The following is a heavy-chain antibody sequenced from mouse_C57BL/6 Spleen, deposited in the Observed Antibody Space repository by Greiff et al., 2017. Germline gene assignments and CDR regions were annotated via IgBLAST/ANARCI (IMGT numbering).Heavy chain of an antibody. CDR3: THYSNPSY. V-gene: IGHV14-4*01. CDR2: IDPENGDT. Sequence: VQLKQSGAALVRPGASVKLSCTASGFNIKDDYMHWVKQRPEQGLEWIGWIDPENGDTEYASKFQGKATITADTSSNTAYLQLSSLTSEDTAVYYCTHYSNPSYWGQGTLVTVSA. D-gene: IGHD2-5*01. J-gene: IGHJ3*01. CDR1: GFNIKDDY.